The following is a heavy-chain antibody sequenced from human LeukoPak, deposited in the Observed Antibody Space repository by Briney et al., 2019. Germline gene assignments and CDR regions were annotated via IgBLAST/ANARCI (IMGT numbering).Heavy chain of an antibody. J-gene: IGHJ4*02. CDR2: ITSSSSYI. Sequence: GGSLRLSCAASGFTLSSYSMNWVRQAPGKGLEWVSSITSSSSYIYYADSVKGRFTISRDNAKNSLYLQMNSLRAEDTAVYYCARAGCSSTSCYNFDYWGQGTLVTVSS. D-gene: IGHD2-2*02. V-gene: IGHV3-21*04. CDR1: GFTLSSYS. CDR3: ARAGCSSTSCYNFDY.